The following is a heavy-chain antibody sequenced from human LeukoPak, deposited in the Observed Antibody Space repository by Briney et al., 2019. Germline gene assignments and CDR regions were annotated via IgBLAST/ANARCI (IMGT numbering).Heavy chain of an antibody. CDR3: ARGPLSYPGIAVAGNFDY. V-gene: IGHV3-33*01. CDR2: IWYDGSNK. J-gene: IGHJ4*02. D-gene: IGHD6-19*01. Sequence: GGSLRLSCAASGFTFSSYGMHWVRQAPGKGLEWVAVIWYDGSNKYYADSVKGRFTISRDNSKNTLYLQMNSLRAEDTAVYYCARGPLSYPGIAVAGNFDYWGQGTLVTVSS. CDR1: GFTFSSYG.